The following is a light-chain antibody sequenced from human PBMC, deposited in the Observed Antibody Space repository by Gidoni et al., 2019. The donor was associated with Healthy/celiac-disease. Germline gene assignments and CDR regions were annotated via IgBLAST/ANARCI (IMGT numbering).Light chain of an antibody. CDR1: QDISKH. CDR2: NAA. J-gene: IGKJ4*01. Sequence: DIQMTQSPTSLSASVGDSVTITCQASQDISKHLNWYQQKPGKPPKLLIYNAAALGSGVPSRFGGSGSGTDYTLTISSLQTEDFATYYCQQYEDLPLTFGGXTKVDFK. CDR3: QQYEDLPLT. V-gene: IGKV1-33*01.